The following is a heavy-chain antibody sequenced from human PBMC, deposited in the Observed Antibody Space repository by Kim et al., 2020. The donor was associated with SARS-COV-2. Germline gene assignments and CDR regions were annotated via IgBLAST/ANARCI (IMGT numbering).Heavy chain of an antibody. CDR3: ASILRITIFGVVTGFDF. V-gene: IGHV3-23*01. J-gene: IGHJ4*02. Sequence: GGSLRLSCAASGFTFSNYDMGWVRLAPGKGPEWVSAVSDSGRSTYYADSVKGRFTISRDNSKNTVYLQMDSLSAEDAAVSYCASILRITIFGVVTGFDFWGLGTRVTVSS. D-gene: IGHD3-3*01. CDR2: VSDSGRST. CDR1: GFTFSNYD.